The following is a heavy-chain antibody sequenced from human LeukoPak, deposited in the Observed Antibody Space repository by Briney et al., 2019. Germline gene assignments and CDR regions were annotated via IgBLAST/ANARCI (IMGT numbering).Heavy chain of an antibody. V-gene: IGHV3-7*01. CDR1: GFTFSSYG. CDR3: ARARNSAFDI. J-gene: IGHJ3*02. Sequence: PGGTLRLSCAASGFTFSSYGMSWVRQAPGKGLERVASIKQDGSEKFYVDSVKGRFTISRDNAKNPLYLQMNSLRAEDTAVYYCARARNSAFDIWGQGTMVTVSS. D-gene: IGHD1-14*01. CDR2: IKQDGSEK.